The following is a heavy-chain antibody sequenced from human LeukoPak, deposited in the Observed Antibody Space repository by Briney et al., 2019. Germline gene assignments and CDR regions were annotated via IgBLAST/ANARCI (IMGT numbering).Heavy chain of an antibody. CDR1: GGTFSSYA. CDR3: AREKGEAGYCARTNCYTDF. D-gene: IGHD2-2*02. J-gene: IGHJ4*02. CDR2: IVPNVGIA. V-gene: IGHV1-69*04. Sequence: ASVKVSCKASGGTFSSYAISWVRQAPGQGLEWMGRIVPNVGIANNAQKFLDRVSITADRSTTTVYMELRSLRSEDTAVYYCAREKGEAGYCARTNCYTDFWGQGTLVTVSS.